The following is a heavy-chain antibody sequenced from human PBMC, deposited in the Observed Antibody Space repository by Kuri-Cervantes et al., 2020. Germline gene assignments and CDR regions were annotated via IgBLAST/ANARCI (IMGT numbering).Heavy chain of an antibody. CDR3: VKWAGYGDN. V-gene: IGHV3-23*01. D-gene: IGHD1-26*01. J-gene: IGHJ4*02. CDR1: GFTFSIYA. Sequence: GSLRLSCAASGFTFSIYAMRWVRQAPGKGLEWVSGISARGSSTYYADSVKGRFTISRDNSKNTVYLQMNSLRAEDTAVYYCVKWAGYGDNWGQGTLVTVSS. CDR2: ISARGSST.